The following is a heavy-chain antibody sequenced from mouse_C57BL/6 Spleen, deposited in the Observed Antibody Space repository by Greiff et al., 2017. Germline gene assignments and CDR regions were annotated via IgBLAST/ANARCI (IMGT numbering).Heavy chain of an antibody. Sequence: EVKVEESEGGLVQPGSSMKLSCTASGFTFSDYYMAWVRQVPEKGLEWVANINYDGSSTYYLDSLKSRFIISRDNAKNILYLQMSSLKSEDTATYYCARVLLLLDYWGQGTSVTVSS. CDR2: INYDGSST. V-gene: IGHV5-16*01. J-gene: IGHJ4*01. CDR3: ARVLLLLDY. CDR1: GFTFSDYY. D-gene: IGHD1-1*02.